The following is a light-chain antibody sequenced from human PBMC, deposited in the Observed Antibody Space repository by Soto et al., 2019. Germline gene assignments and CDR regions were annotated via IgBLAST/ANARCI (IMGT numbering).Light chain of an antibody. CDR2: DAS. Sequence: DIQMTQSPSSLSASVGDRVTITCQASQNINNYLNWYQQKPGRAPKLLIYDASNLEAGVPSRFSGSASGTEFTLTISGLQPEDVASYYCQQYDTYPLTFGGGTKVDIK. V-gene: IGKV1-33*01. CDR3: QQYDTYPLT. CDR1: QNINNY. J-gene: IGKJ4*01.